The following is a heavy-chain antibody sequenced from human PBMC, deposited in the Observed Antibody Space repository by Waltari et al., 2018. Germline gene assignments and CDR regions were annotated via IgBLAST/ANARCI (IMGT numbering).Heavy chain of an antibody. D-gene: IGHD1-26*01. CDR3: ASTLSRGSYYDGSFDY. CDR2: IYPGDSDT. Sequence: EVQLVQSGAEVKKPGESLKISCKGSGYSFTSYWIGWVRQMPGKGLEWMGIIYPGDSDTRYSPSFQGQVTISADKSISTAYLQWSSLKASDTAMYYCASTLSRGSYYDGSFDYWGQGTLVTVSS. J-gene: IGHJ4*02. V-gene: IGHV5-51*03. CDR1: GYSFTSYW.